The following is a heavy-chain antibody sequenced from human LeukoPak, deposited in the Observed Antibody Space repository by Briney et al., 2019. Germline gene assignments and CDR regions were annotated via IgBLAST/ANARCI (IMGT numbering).Heavy chain of an antibody. CDR1: GFTFSSYA. D-gene: IGHD3-10*01. CDR2: ITSDGTII. V-gene: IGHV3-74*03. CDR3: ARDRLVWGYGSGSNFDY. J-gene: IGHJ4*02. Sequence: GGSLRLSCAASGFTFSSYAMHWVRQPPGQGLVWVARITSDGTIISYAESVKGRFTISRDNAKNTLYLQMNSLRAEDTAVYYCARDRLVWGYGSGSNFDYWGQGTLVTVSS.